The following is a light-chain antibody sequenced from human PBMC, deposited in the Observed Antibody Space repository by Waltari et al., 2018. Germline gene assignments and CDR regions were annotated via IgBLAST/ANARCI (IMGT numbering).Light chain of an antibody. CDR1: STDVGTYSL. V-gene: IGLV2-23*01. CDR2: EST. J-gene: IGLJ2*01. CDR3: CSFAGSSPHVV. Sequence: QSALTPPASVSGSPGQSLTISCTGTSTDVGTYSLVSCYQPHPGKPPKLMIYESTKLPSGVSNRFSGSKSGNTASLTISGLQAEDEAYYYCCSFAGSSPHVVFGGGTKLTVL.